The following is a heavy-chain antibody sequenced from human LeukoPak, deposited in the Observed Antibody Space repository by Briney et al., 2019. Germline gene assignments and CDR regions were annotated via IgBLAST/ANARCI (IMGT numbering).Heavy chain of an antibody. D-gene: IGHD6-19*01. CDR3: AREGIAVAGRLDH. V-gene: IGHV3-11*04. CDR2: ISSSGSTI. Sequence: GGSLRLSCAASGFTFSDYYMSWIRQAPGKGLEWVSYISSSGSTIYYADSVKGRFTISRDNAKNTLYLQMNSLRVEDTAVYYCAREGIAVAGRLDHWGQGILVTVSS. CDR1: GFTFSDYY. J-gene: IGHJ4*02.